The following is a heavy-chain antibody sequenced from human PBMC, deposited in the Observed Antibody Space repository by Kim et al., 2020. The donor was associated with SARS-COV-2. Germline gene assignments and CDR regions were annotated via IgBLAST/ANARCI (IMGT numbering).Heavy chain of an antibody. Sequence: SQTLSLTCAISGDSVSSNSGAWNWIRQSPSRGLEWLGRTYFRSKWYNDYAVSVKSRITINPDTSKNQFSLQLNSMTPEDTAVYYCARDLGYHDFWSGYQGGAFDTCGQGTTVTVSS. J-gene: IGHJ3*02. CDR3: ARDLGYHDFWSGYQGGAFDT. CDR2: TYFRSKWYN. CDR1: GDSVSSNSGA. V-gene: IGHV6-1*01. D-gene: IGHD3-3*01.